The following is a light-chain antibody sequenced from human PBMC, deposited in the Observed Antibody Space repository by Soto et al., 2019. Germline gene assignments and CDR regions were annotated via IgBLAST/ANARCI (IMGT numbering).Light chain of an antibody. Sequence: DIVMTQSPDSLAVFLGERATINCKSSQSVLYSSNNKNYLAWYQQKPGQPPKLLIYWASTRESGVPDRFSGSGSGTDFTLTISSLQAEDVAVYFCQQYYDTPVAFGQGTKVEIK. V-gene: IGKV4-1*01. CDR1: QSVLYSSNNKNY. J-gene: IGKJ1*01. CDR3: QQYYDTPVA. CDR2: WAS.